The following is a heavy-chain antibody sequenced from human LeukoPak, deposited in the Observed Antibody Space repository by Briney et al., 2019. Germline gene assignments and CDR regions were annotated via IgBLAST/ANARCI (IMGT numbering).Heavy chain of an antibody. J-gene: IGHJ5*02. CDR2: ISYDGSNK. Sequence: PGRSLRLSCAASGFTFSSYAMHWVRQAPGKGLEWVAVISYDGSNKYYADSVKGRFTISRDNSKNTLYLQMNSLRAEDTAVYYCARDRPGGVIFGVVNPLWFDPWGQGTLVTVSS. D-gene: IGHD3-3*01. V-gene: IGHV3-30-3*01. CDR1: GFTFSSYA. CDR3: ARDRPGGVIFGVVNPLWFDP.